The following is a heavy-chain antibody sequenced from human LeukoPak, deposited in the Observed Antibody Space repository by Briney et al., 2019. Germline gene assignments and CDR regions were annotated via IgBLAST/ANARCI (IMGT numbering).Heavy chain of an antibody. Sequence: GGSLRLSCAASGFTFSSYNMNWVRQAPGRGLEWVANIKQDGSEKYYVDSVKGRFTISRDNAKNSLYLQMNSLRAEDTAVYYCARDNRVSYYDSSGYYPLYYYYYMDVWGKGTTVTVSS. CDR2: IKQDGSEK. D-gene: IGHD3-22*01. J-gene: IGHJ6*03. CDR1: GFTFSSYN. CDR3: ARDNRVSYYDSSGYYPLYYYYYMDV. V-gene: IGHV3-7*01.